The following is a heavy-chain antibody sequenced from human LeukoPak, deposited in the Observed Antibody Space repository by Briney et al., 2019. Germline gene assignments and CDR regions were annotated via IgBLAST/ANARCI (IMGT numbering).Heavy chain of an antibody. Sequence: KPSETLSLTCTVSGGSISSYHWIWIRQPPGKGLEWIGYIHYSGSTNYNPSLKSRVTTSVDTSKKQFSLKLRSVSAADTAVYYGAGSVSWGLLVRDDAFDIWGQGTMVTVSS. CDR3: AGSVSWGLLVRDDAFDI. CDR1: GGSISSYH. J-gene: IGHJ3*02. V-gene: IGHV4-59*08. CDR2: IHYSGST. D-gene: IGHD2-21*01.